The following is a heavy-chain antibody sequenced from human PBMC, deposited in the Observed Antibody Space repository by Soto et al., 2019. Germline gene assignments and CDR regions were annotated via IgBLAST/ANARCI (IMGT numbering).Heavy chain of an antibody. D-gene: IGHD6-19*01. CDR3: AKTANGWFSAFDI. J-gene: IGHJ3*02. CDR1: GFAFSSYA. V-gene: IGHV3-23*01. CDR2: ISGSGGTT. Sequence: EVQLLESGGGLVQPGGSLRLSCAPSGFAFSSYAMSWVPQAPGKGLEWVSAISGSGGTTYYADSVKGRFTFSRDNSKNTLYLQMNSLRAEDTAVYYCAKTANGWFSAFDIWGQGTMVTVSS.